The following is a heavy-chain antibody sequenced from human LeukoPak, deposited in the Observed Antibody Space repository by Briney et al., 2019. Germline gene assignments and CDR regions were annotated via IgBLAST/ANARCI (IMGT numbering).Heavy chain of an antibody. CDR3: ARQDCSGGSCFRNYWFDP. CDR1: GYSFTSYW. Sequence: GESLRISCKGSGYSFTSYWISWVRQMPGKGLEWMGRIDPSDSYTNYSPSSQGHVTISADKSISTAYLQWSSLKASDTAMYYCARQDCSGGSCFRNYWFDPWGQGTLVTVSS. J-gene: IGHJ5*02. CDR2: IDPSDSYT. D-gene: IGHD2-15*01. V-gene: IGHV5-10-1*01.